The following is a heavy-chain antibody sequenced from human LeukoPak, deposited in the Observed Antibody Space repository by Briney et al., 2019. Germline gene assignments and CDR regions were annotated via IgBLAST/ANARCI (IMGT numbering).Heavy chain of an antibody. Sequence: QPGGSLRLSCAASGFTFSSYAMSWVRQAPGKGLEWVSAISGSGGSTYYADSVKGRFSISRDNSKNTRYLQMNSLRAEDTAVYYCARGKYYQILTGYSRGGYLDYWGQGTLVTVSS. V-gene: IGHV3-23*01. D-gene: IGHD3-9*01. CDR1: GFTFSSYA. J-gene: IGHJ4*02. CDR3: ARGKYYQILTGYSRGGYLDY. CDR2: ISGSGGST.